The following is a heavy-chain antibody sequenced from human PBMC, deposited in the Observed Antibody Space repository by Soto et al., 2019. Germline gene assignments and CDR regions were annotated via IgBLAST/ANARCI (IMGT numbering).Heavy chain of an antibody. V-gene: IGHV3-30*18. CDR1: GFTFSSYG. Sequence: QVQLVESGGGVVQPERSLRLSCAASGFTFSSYGMHWVRQAPGKGLEWVAVISYDGSNKYYADSVKGRFTISRDNSKNTLYLQMNSLRAEDTAVYYCAKEGPKGTVTHFDYWGQGTLVTVSS. CDR2: ISYDGSNK. J-gene: IGHJ4*02. D-gene: IGHD4-17*01. CDR3: AKEGPKGTVTHFDY.